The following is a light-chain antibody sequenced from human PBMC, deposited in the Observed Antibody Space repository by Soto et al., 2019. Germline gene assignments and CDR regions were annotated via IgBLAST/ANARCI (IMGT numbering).Light chain of an antibody. V-gene: IGKV1-39*01. Sequence: DIQMTQSPSSLSASVGDTVTITCRASQSISSYLNWYQQKPGKAPNLLIFATSSLQSGVPSRFSGSGSGTDFTLTISSLQPEDFATYYCQQSYSTPFTFGPGTKVHIK. CDR3: QQSYSTPFT. CDR1: QSISSY. CDR2: ATS. J-gene: IGKJ3*01.